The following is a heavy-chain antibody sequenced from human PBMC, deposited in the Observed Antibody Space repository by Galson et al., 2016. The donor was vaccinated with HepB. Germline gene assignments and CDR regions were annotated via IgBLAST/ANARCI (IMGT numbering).Heavy chain of an antibody. CDR2: IFYSGST. CDR1: GGSISSSSFY. CDR3: ARALPLQFEAFDI. V-gene: IGHV4-39*01. Sequence: EPLSLTCTVSGGSISSSSFYWGWIRQPPGRGLEWIGTIFYSGSTYYNPSLKSRLTISVDTSKNQFSLKLTSVTAADTAVYYCARALPLQFEAFDIWGQGTMVTVSS. D-gene: IGHD5-24*01. J-gene: IGHJ3*02.